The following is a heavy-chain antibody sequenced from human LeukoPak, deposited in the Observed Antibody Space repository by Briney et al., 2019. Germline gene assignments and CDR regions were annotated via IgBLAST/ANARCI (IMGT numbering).Heavy chain of an antibody. CDR3: ARRTFPNDAFDI. Sequence: GGSLRLSCAASGFTFSTFSMNWVRQIPGKGLEWVSAISGSGSDIYYADSVKGRFTISRDNPKRSLYLQMNSLRAEDTAVYYCARRTFPNDAFDIWGQGTMVTVSS. J-gene: IGHJ3*02. CDR2: ISGSGSDI. CDR1: GFTFSTFS. V-gene: IGHV3-21*01. D-gene: IGHD1-7*01.